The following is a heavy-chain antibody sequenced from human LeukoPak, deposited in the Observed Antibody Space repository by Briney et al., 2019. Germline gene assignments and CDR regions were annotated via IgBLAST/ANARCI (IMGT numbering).Heavy chain of an antibody. CDR2: IIPILGIA. CDR3: ARDPRMDGSYFVAFDI. Sequence: GASVKVSCKASGGTFSSYAISWVRQAPGQGLEWMGRIIPILGIANYAQKFQGRVTITADKSTSTAYMELSSLRSEDTAVYYCARDPRMDGSYFVAFDIWGQGTMVTVSS. CDR1: GGTFSSYA. D-gene: IGHD1-26*01. J-gene: IGHJ3*02. V-gene: IGHV1-69*04.